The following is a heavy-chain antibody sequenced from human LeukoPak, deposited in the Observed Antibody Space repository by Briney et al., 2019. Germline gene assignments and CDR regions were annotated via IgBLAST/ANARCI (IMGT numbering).Heavy chain of an antibody. J-gene: IGHJ5*02. CDR2: MNPNNNNV. D-gene: IGHD6-6*01. CDR1: GYTFTSYD. V-gene: IGHV1-8*01. CDR3: ARGAFLPQYRRDFDP. Sequence: ASVKVSCKASGYTFTSYDINWVRQATGQGLEWMGWMNPNNNNVGYAQKFQCRVTMTRDTSISTAYMELGSLTSEDTAVYYCARGAFLPQYRRDFDPWGQGTLVTVSS.